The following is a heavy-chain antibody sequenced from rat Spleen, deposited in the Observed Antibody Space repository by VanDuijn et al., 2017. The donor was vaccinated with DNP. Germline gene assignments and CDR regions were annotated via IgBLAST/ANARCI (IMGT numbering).Heavy chain of an antibody. CDR1: GFTFNNYW. J-gene: IGHJ2*01. CDR2: ISSSGGIT. D-gene: IGHD1-11*01. Sequence: EVQLVESGGDLVQPGRSLKLSCVAFGFTFNNYWMTWIRQVPGTGLEWVASISSSGGITYHPDSVKGRFTISRDNAKNTLHLQMNSLRSEDTATYYCTTDFERGYWGQGVMVTVSS. CDR3: TTDFERGY. V-gene: IGHV5-31*01.